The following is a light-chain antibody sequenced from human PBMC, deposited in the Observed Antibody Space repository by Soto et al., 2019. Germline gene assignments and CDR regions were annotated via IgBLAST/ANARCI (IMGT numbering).Light chain of an antibody. V-gene: IGKV1-27*01. CDR1: QGISNY. Sequence: DIQMTQSPSSLSASVGDRVTITLRASQGISNYLAWYQQKXGKVPKXXIYAASTLHSGVPSRFSGSGSGADFTLTISSLQPEDSATYYCLQDYSYPRTFGQGTKVDIK. J-gene: IGKJ1*01. CDR2: AAS. CDR3: LQDYSYPRT.